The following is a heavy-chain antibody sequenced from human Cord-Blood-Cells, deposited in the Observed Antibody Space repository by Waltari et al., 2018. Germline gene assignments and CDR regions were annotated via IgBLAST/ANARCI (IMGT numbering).Heavy chain of an antibody. V-gene: IGHV1-69-2*01. CDR2: VDPEEGET. CDR1: GYTLPAYS. J-gene: IGHJ3*02. D-gene: IGHD6-6*01. CDR3: ATPHPRAARDAFDI. Sequence: EVQLVQSGAEVKKPGATVKISCQVSGYTLPAYSMHWVQQAPGKGLEWMGLVDPEEGETIYAEKFQGRVTITADTSTDTAYMELSSLRSEDTAVYYCATPHPRAARDAFDIWGQGTMVTVAS.